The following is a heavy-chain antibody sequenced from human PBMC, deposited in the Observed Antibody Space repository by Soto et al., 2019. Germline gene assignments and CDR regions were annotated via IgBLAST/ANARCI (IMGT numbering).Heavy chain of an antibody. CDR2: VFPGGSET. CDR1: GYTFTNYW. CDR3: ALPILYCAGCSCYGTTDVDH. D-gene: IGHD2-15*01. Sequence: GESLKISCQTSGYTFTNYWVAWVRQMPGKGLEWMGIVFPGGSETRYSPSFQGQVTFSADQSTSTAFLQWNSLRASDTAVYYCALPILYCAGCSCYGTTDVDHWRQGTKVNAAS. J-gene: IGHJ4*02. V-gene: IGHV5-51*01.